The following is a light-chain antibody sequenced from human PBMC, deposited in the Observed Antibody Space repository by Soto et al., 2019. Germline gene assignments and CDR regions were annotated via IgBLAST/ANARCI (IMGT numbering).Light chain of an antibody. CDR2: DTL. V-gene: IGKV3-11*01. Sequence: EVVLTQSPATVSLSPGERATLSCRASQNVGNWLAWYQHKAGQAPRLLIYDTLNRATGIPARFSGSGSGTDFTLTISSLEPEDSAVYYCAQRHWPWTVGQGTKVEIK. J-gene: IGKJ1*01. CDR1: QNVGNW. CDR3: AQRHWPWT.